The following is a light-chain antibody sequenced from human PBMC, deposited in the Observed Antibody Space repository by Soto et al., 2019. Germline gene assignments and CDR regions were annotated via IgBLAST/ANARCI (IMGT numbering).Light chain of an antibody. J-gene: IGLJ1*01. CDR2: DVS. Sequence: QSALTQPASVSGSPGQSITISCTGTSSDVGAYTFVSWYQQHPDKVPKLMIFDVSRRPSGVSDRFSGSESGNTASLTISGLQPEDEADYYCSSYTSSSTHVFGSGTKVTVL. CDR3: SSYTSSSTHV. CDR1: SSDVGAYTF. V-gene: IGLV2-14*03.